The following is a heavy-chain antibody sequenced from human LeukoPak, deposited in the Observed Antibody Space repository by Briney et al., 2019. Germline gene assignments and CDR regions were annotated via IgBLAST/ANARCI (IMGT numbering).Heavy chain of an antibody. J-gene: IGHJ4*02. CDR1: GFTFSSYA. Sequence: GGSLRLSCTASGFTFSSYAMHWVRQAPGKGLEWVAVISYDGSNKYYADSVKGRFTISRDNSKNTLYLQMNSLRAEDTAVYYCARYYDFWSGLDYWGQGTLVTASS. CDR3: ARYYDFWSGLDY. CDR2: ISYDGSNK. V-gene: IGHV3-30-3*01. D-gene: IGHD3-3*01.